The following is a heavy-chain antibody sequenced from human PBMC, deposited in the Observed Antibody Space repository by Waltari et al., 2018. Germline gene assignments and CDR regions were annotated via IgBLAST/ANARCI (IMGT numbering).Heavy chain of an antibody. V-gene: IGHV3-48*03. CDR3: ARQFAY. CDR1: GFTLSSNG. CDR2: ISSSGNTI. Sequence: EVQLVESGGGLVQPGGSLRLSCAPSGFTLSSNGMNWVRQAPGKGLEWVSYISSSGNTIYYADSVRGRFTISRDTANNSLYLQMNNLRAEDTAVYYCARQFAYWGQGALVTVSS. J-gene: IGHJ4*02.